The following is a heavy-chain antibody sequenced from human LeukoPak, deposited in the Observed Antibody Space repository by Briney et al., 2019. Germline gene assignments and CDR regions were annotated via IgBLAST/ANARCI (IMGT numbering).Heavy chain of an antibody. CDR1: GGSISSYY. V-gene: IGHV4-59*12. CDR3: ARDSGLYDY. CDR2: IYYSGST. Sequence: SETLSLTCTVSGGSISSYYWSWIRQPPGKGLEWIGDIYYSGSTNYNPSLKSRVTISVDTSKNQFSLKLSSVTAADTAVYYCARDSGLYDYWGQGALVTVSS. D-gene: IGHD6-19*01. J-gene: IGHJ4*02.